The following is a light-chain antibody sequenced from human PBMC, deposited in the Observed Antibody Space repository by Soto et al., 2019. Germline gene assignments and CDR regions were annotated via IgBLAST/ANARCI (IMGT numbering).Light chain of an antibody. J-gene: IGKJ1*01. V-gene: IGKV1-9*01. CDR3: QQYYSYPQA. CDR1: HDISTY. CDR2: EAS. Sequence: DIQLTQSPSLLSASVGDRVTITCRASHDISTYLAWYQQKPGKAPKLMIYEASTLQSGVQSRFSGSGSGTDFTLTIRCLQSEDFATYYCQQYYSYPQAFGQGTKVDIK.